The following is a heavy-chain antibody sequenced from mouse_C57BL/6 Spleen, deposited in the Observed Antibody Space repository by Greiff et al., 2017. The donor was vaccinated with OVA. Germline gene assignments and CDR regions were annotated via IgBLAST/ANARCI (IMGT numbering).Heavy chain of an antibody. Sequence: EVQLQESGPGLVKPSQSLSLTCSVTGYSITSGYYWNWIRQFPGNKLEWMGYISYDGSNNYNPSLKNRISITRDTSKNQFFLKLNSVTTEDTATDYCAREVRLSHAMDYWGQGTSGTVSA. V-gene: IGHV3-6*01. D-gene: IGHD2-2*01. CDR1: GYSITSGYY. CDR2: ISYDGSN. J-gene: IGHJ4*01. CDR3: AREVRLSHAMDY.